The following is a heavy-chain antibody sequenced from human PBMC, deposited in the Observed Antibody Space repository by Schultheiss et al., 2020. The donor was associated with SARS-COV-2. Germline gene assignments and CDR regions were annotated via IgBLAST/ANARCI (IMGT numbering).Heavy chain of an antibody. CDR1: GGSISSYY. Sequence: SQTLSLTCTVSGGSISSYYWSWIRQHPGKGLEWIGYIYHSGSTYYNPSLKSRVTISVDMSKNQFSLKLNSVTAADTALYYCARGGRAKQLGFDYWGQGTLVTVSS. J-gene: IGHJ4*02. D-gene: IGHD1-1*01. CDR2: IYHSGST. V-gene: IGHV4-59*01. CDR3: ARGGRAKQLGFDY.